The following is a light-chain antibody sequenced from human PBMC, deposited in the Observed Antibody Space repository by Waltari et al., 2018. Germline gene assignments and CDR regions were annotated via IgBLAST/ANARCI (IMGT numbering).Light chain of an antibody. Sequence: AIRMTQSPSSLSASIGGSVTIAWRASQGVSTYLAWYQQKPGKAPSLLIHAASTLQSGVPSRFSGSGTGTDFTLTITCLQSEDFATYYCQQYHDYPWTFGQGTKVDI. J-gene: IGKJ1*01. CDR1: QGVSTY. CDR2: AAS. CDR3: QQYHDYPWT. V-gene: IGKV1-8*01.